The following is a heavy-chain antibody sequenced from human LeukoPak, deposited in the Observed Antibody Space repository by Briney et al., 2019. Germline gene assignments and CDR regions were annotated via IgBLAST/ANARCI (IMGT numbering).Heavy chain of an antibody. CDR2: VNRDGSET. J-gene: IGHJ6*02. CDR1: GFALSSHW. V-gene: IGHV3-7*03. Sequence: GSLRLSCAASGFALSSHWMTWVRQVPGRGPEWVANVNRDGSETYYLDSVRGRFTISKDNAKNSLYLQMNSLRAEDTALYHCARNNGMDVWGQGATVIVSS. CDR3: ARNNGMDV.